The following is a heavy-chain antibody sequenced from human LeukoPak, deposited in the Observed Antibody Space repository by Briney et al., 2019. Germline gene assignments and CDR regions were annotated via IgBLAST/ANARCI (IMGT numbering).Heavy chain of an antibody. CDR2: ISSSSSTI. V-gene: IGHV3-48*01. Sequence: TGGSLRLSCAASGFTFSSYSMNWVRQAPGKGLEWVSYISSSSSTIYYADSVKGRFTISRDNSKNTLYLQMNSLRAEDTAVYYCAKDRNYYDSSGYIYYFDYWGQGTLVTVSS. CDR3: AKDRNYYDSSGYIYYFDY. D-gene: IGHD3-22*01. J-gene: IGHJ4*02. CDR1: GFTFSSYS.